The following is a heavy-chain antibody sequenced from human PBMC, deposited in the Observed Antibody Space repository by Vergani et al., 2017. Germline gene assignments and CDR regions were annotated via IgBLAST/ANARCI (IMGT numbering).Heavy chain of an antibody. J-gene: IGHJ6*02. CDR3: AKWGLQLYYYYYGMDV. CDR2: ISYDGSNK. D-gene: IGHD4-11*01. Sequence: QVQLVESGGGVVQPGRSLRLSCAASGFTFSSYGMHWVRQAPGKGLEWVAVISYDGSNKYYADSVKGRFTISRDNSKNTLYLQMNSLRAEDTAVYYCAKWGLQLYYYYYGMDVWGQGTTVTVSS. CDR1: GFTFSSYG. V-gene: IGHV3-30*18.